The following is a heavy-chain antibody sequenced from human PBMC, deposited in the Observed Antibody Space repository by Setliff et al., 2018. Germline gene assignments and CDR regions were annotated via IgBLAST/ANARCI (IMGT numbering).Heavy chain of an antibody. J-gene: IGHJ5*02. CDR3: GRGFSRIEGWGNWFDP. CDR2: IYDSGSS. D-gene: IGHD2-15*01. CDR1: GGSVSNSGFF. V-gene: IGHV4-39*01. Sequence: PSETLSLTCTVSGGSVSNSGFFWGWLRQAPGKGLEWIGNIYDSGSSNYNASLKSRLIITRDTSKNQISLKLTSVTAADPAVYYCGRGFSRIEGWGNWFDPWARESWSPSPQ.